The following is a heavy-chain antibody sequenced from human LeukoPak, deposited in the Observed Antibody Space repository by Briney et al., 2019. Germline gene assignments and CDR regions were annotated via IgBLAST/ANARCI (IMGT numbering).Heavy chain of an antibody. V-gene: IGHV3-30*18. Sequence: GGSLRLSCAASGFTFSSYGMHWVRQAPGKGLEWVAVISYDGRNKYYADSVKGRFTISRDNSKNTLYLQMNSLRAGDTAVYYCAKRFDGFYSAFDLWGQGTMVTVSS. D-gene: IGHD2/OR15-2a*01. CDR2: ISYDGRNK. J-gene: IGHJ3*01. CDR1: GFTFSSYG. CDR3: AKRFDGFYSAFDL.